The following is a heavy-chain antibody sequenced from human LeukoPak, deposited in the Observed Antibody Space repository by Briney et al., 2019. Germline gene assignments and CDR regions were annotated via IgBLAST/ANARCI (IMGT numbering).Heavy chain of an antibody. Sequence: KPSETLSLTCAVYGGSFSGYYWSWIRQPPGKGLEWIGEINHSGSTNYNPSLKSRVTISVDTSKNQFSLKLSSVTAADTAVYYCARAHSNTITMVRGVYFDYWGQGTLVTVSS. CDR2: INHSGST. CDR3: ARAHSNTITMVRGVYFDY. J-gene: IGHJ4*02. V-gene: IGHV4-34*01. D-gene: IGHD3-10*01. CDR1: GGSFSGYY.